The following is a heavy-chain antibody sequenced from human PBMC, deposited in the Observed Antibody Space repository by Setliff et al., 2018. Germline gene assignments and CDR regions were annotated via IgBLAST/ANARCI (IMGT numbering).Heavy chain of an antibody. CDR1: GFTFNNYA. CDR2: ISGSGGTT. V-gene: IGHV3-23*01. J-gene: IGHJ4*02. Sequence: GSLRLSCVVSGFTFNNYAMTWVRQAPGKGLEWVSSISGSGGTTDYADSVRGRFTVSRDNSKDTVYLQLSSLRVDDTAVYYCAKDKSRVVMQYAGWGLFDYWGQGTLVTVSS. D-gene: IGHD7-27*01. CDR3: AKDKSRVVMQYAGWGLFDY.